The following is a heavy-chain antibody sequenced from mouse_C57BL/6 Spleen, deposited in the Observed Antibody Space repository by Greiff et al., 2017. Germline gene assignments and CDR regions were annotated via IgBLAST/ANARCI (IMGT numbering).Heavy chain of an antibody. J-gene: IGHJ4*01. D-gene: IGHD2-4*01. Sequence: QVQLQQPGAELVKPGASVKLSCKASGYTFTSYWMHWVKQRPGQGLEWIGMIHPNSGSTNYNEKFKSKATLTVDKSSSTAYMQLSSLTSEDSAVYYCARIIYYDYDGYAMDYWGQGTSVTVAS. CDR1: GYTFTSYW. CDR3: ARIIYYDYDGYAMDY. CDR2: IHPNSGST. V-gene: IGHV1-64*01.